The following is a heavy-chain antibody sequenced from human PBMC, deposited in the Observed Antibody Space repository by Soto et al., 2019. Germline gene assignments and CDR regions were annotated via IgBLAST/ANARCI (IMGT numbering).Heavy chain of an antibody. CDR3: ARHSLALRKNNWFDP. D-gene: IGHD3-3*02. Sequence: PSETLSLTCTVSVASIISSDFYWGWFLQPPGKGLEWIGSIFYLGSSYYNPSLKSRVTMSVDTSKNQFSLRLRSVTAADTALYFCARHSLALRKNNWFDPWGQGIMVTVSS. CDR2: IFYLGSS. J-gene: IGHJ5*02. V-gene: IGHV4-39*01. CDR1: VASIISSDFY.